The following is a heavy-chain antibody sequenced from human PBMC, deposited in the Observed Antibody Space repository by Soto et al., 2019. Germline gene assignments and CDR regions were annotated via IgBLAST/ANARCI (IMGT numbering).Heavy chain of an antibody. CDR1: GDSVSSNSAA. CDR3: ARARLTWGIVGATRNYCYGMDV. V-gene: IGHV6-1*01. D-gene: IGHD1-26*01. Sequence: QVQLQQSGPGLVKPSQTLSLTCAISGDSVSSNSAAWNWIRQSPSRGLEWLGRTYYRSKWYNDYAVSVKSRITTNTDTSKNQFSLQLNSVTPEDTAVYYCARARLTWGIVGATRNYCYGMDVWGQGTTVTVSS. CDR2: TYYRSKWYN. J-gene: IGHJ6*02.